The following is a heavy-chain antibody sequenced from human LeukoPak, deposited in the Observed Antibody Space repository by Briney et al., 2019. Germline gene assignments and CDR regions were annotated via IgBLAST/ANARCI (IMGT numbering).Heavy chain of an antibody. CDR1: GYSFPSYW. CDR3: ARLPGYCSGGNCYFDY. V-gene: IGHV5-51*01. Sequence: GESLKISCKGSGYSFPSYWIGWVRQMPGKGLEWMGIIYPGDSDTRYSPSFQGQVTISADKSISTVYLQWSSLKASDTAVYYCARLPGYCSGGNCYFDYWGQGTLVTVSS. J-gene: IGHJ4*02. CDR2: IYPGDSDT. D-gene: IGHD2-15*01.